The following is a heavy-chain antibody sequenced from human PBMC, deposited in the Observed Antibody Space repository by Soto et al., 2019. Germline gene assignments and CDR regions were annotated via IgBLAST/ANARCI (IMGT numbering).Heavy chain of an antibody. J-gene: IGHJ6*03. CDR3: ARGGYSYGYYYYYYMDV. Sequence: SETLSLTCTVSGGSISSYYWSWIRQPPGKGLEWIGYIYYSGSTNYNPSLKSRVTISVDTSKNQFSLKLSSVTAADTAVYYCARGGYSYGYYYYYYMDVWGKGTTVTVSS. V-gene: IGHV4-59*01. CDR2: IYYSGST. CDR1: GGSISSYY. D-gene: IGHD5-18*01.